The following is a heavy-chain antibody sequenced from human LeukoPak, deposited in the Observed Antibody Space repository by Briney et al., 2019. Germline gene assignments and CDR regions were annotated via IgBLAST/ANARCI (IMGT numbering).Heavy chain of an antibody. CDR3: AKDLLVGGY. CDR2: ISSGSSYI. D-gene: IGHD2-21*01. V-gene: IGHV3-21*01. CDR1: GFTFSSYT. J-gene: IGHJ4*02. Sequence: GGSLRLSCAASGFTFSSYTMNWVRQAPGKGLEWVSIISSGSSYIHYADSVKGRFTISRDNAKNSLYLQMNSLRAEDTAVYYCAKDLLVGGYWGQGTLVTVSS.